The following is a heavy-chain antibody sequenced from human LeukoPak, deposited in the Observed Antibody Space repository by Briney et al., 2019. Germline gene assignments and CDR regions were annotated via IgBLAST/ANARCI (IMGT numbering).Heavy chain of an antibody. CDR1: GYSISSGYY. J-gene: IGHJ4*02. Sequence: ASETLSLTCTVSGYSISSGYYWGWIRQPPGKGLEWIGYIYYSGSTNYNPSLKSRVTISVGTSKNQFSLKLSSVTAADTAVYYCARGYSGYDLNYWGQGTLVTVSS. D-gene: IGHD5-12*01. CDR3: ARGYSGYDLNY. CDR2: IYYSGST. V-gene: IGHV4-38-2*02.